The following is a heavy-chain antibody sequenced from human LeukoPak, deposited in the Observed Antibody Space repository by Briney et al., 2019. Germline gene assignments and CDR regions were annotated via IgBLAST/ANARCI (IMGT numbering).Heavy chain of an antibody. CDR2: ISTDGSYK. J-gene: IGHJ2*01. D-gene: IGHD3-10*02. CDR1: GLTFSSFP. V-gene: IGHV3-30*04. Sequence: GGSLRLSCAVSGLTFSSFPFHWVRQAPGKGLEWVAAISTDGSYKYHGDSMKGRCTISRDNPMNTLYLQMNGLRPDDTAVYYCARSLFPGRWYFDLWGRGTLVTVSS. CDR3: ARSLFPGRWYFDL.